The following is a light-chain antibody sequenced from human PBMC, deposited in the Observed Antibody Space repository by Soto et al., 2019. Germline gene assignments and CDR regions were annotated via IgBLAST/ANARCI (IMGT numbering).Light chain of an antibody. J-gene: IGKJ1*01. Sequence: FLTQSPATLSFSPGERATLSCRASENVRTFVDWYQQKPGQAPRLLIYGASNRATDIPARFSGSGSGTDFTLTISNLEPEDFAVYYCQQHSHWPPWTFGQGTRVEIQ. CDR3: QQHSHWPPWT. CDR1: ENVRTF. CDR2: GAS. V-gene: IGKV3-11*01.